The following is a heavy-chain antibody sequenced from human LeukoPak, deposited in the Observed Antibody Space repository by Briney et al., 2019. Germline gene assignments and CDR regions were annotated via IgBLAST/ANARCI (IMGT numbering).Heavy chain of an antibody. CDR2: IIPILGIA. D-gene: IGHD3-22*01. Sequence: SVKVSCKASGGTFSSYAISWVRQAPGQGLEWMGRIIPILGIANYAQKFQGRVTMTRDTSTSTVYMELSSLRSEDTAVYYCARGPFNTYYYDSSGPDFDYWGQGTLVTVSS. V-gene: IGHV1-69*04. CDR3: ARGPFNTYYYDSSGPDFDY. J-gene: IGHJ4*02. CDR1: GGTFSSYA.